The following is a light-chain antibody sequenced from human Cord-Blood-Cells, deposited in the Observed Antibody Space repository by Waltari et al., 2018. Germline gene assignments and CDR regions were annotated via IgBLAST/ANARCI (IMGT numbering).Light chain of an antibody. J-gene: IGLJ3*02. V-gene: IGLV2-23*01. Sequence: QSALTQPASVSGSPGQSITISCTGTSSDVGSYNLVSWYQQHQGKAPKLMIYEGSKRPSGVSKRFSGSKSGNTASLTISGLQAEDEADYYCCSYAGSSTFWVFGGGTKLTVL. CDR2: EGS. CDR1: SSDVGSYNL. CDR3: CSYAGSSTFWV.